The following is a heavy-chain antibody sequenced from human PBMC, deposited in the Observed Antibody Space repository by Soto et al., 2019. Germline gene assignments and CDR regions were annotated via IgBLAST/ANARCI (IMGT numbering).Heavy chain of an antibody. V-gene: IGHV1-18*01. CDR3: ATFTSYFSAEYFQH. Sequence: QVQLVQSGAEVKKPGASVKVSCKASGYTFTSYGISCVRQAPGQGLEWMGWISAYNGNTNYAQKLQGRVTMTTDTSTSTAYIELRSLRSDDTAVYYCATFTSYFSAEYFQHWGQGTLVTVSS. J-gene: IGHJ1*01. CDR1: GYTFTSYG. CDR2: ISAYNGNT. D-gene: IGHD1-26*01.